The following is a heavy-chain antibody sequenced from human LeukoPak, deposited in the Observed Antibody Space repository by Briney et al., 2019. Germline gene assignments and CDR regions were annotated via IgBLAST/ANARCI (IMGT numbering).Heavy chain of an antibody. J-gene: IGHJ5*02. D-gene: IGHD3-10*01. CDR2: INHSGST. Sequence: SETLSLTCAVYGGXFSGYYCSWIRQPPGKGLEWIGEINHSGSTNYNPSLKSRVTISVDTSKNQFSLKLSSVTAADTAVYYCARGLDTITMVRGVIRWFDPWGQGTLVTVSS. V-gene: IGHV4-34*01. CDR1: GGXFSGYY. CDR3: ARGLDTITMVRGVIRWFDP.